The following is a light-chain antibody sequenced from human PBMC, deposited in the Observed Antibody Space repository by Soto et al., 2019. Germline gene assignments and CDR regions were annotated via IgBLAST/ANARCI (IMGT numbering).Light chain of an antibody. Sequence: DIQMTQSPSSVSASVGDSVTISCRARQGIDSWLLWYQLKPGKAPYVLIHTASSLYTGVPSRFSGRGSWTDFTLTISSPQPDDAATAYCQHAFWCPFTVGQGTTVEIK. V-gene: IGKV1-12*01. J-gene: IGKJ1*01. CDR1: QGIDSW. CDR3: QHAFWCPFT. CDR2: TAS.